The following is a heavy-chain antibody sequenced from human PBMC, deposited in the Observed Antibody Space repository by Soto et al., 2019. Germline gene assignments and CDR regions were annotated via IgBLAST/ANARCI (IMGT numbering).Heavy chain of an antibody. CDR1: GGSISIGGYD. V-gene: IGHV4-31*03. J-gene: IGHJ4*02. Sequence: TLSLTCTFSGGSISIGGYDWSWIRQHPGKGLEWIGYIYYSGSTYYNPSLKSRVTISVDTSKNQFSLKLSSVTAADTAVYYRARESIWASYRSFDYWGQGTMVTVSS. CDR3: ARESIWASYRSFDY. CDR2: IYYSGST. D-gene: IGHD3-16*02.